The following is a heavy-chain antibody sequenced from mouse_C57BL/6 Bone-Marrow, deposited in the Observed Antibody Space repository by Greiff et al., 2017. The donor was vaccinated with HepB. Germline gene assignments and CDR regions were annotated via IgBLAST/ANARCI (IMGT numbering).Heavy chain of an antibody. Sequence: QVQLQQSGAELVRPGASVTLSCKASGYTFTDYEMHWVKQTPVHGLEWIGAIDPETGGTAYNQKFKGKAILTADKSSSTAYMEIRSLTSEDSAVYYCTRRDLLWDYWGQGTTLTVPS. D-gene: IGHD2-1*01. CDR1: GYTFTDYE. CDR3: TRRDLLWDY. J-gene: IGHJ2*01. V-gene: IGHV1-15*01. CDR2: IDPETGGT.